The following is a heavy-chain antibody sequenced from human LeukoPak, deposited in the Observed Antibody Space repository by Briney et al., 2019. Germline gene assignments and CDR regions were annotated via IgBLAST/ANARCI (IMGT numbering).Heavy chain of an antibody. CDR3: AKATVTTEWAFDI. V-gene: IGHV3-30*02. CDR2: IRYDGSNK. Sequence: GGSLRLSCAASGFTFSSYGMHWVRQAPGKGLEWVAFIRYDGSNKYYAGSVKGRFTISRDNSKNTLYLQMNSLRPEDTAVYYCAKATVTTEWAFDIWGQGTMVTVSS. CDR1: GFTFSSYG. J-gene: IGHJ3*02. D-gene: IGHD4-17*01.